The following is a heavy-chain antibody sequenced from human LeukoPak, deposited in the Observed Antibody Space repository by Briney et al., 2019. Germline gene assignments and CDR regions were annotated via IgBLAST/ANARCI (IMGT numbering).Heavy chain of an antibody. D-gene: IGHD2-2*01. J-gene: IGHJ3*02. Sequence: SVKVSCKASGGTFSSYAISWVRQAPGQGLEWMGGIIPIFGTANYAQKFQGRVTITADKSTSTAYMELSSLRSEDTAVYYCASTVVVPAGWALDIWGQGTMVTVSS. CDR1: GGTFSSYA. CDR3: ASTVVVPAGWALDI. CDR2: IIPIFGTA. V-gene: IGHV1-69*06.